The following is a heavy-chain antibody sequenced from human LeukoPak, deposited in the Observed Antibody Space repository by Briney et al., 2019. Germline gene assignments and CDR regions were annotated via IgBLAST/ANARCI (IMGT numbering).Heavy chain of an antibody. V-gene: IGHV3-66*01. Sequence: PGRSLRLSCAASGFTVSSNYMSWVRQAPGKGLEWVSVFYSGGSTYYADSVKGRFTISRDNSKNTLYLQMNSLRAEDTAVYYCARGPQTDAFDIWGQGTMVTVSS. CDR3: ARGPQTDAFDI. J-gene: IGHJ3*02. CDR2: FYSGGST. CDR1: GFTVSSNY.